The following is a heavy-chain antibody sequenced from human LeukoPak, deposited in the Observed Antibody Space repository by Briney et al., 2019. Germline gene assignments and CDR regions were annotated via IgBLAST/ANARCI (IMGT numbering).Heavy chain of an antibody. CDR2: ISAYNGNT. J-gene: IGHJ4*02. CDR1: GYTFTSYG. Sequence: ASVKVSCKASGYTFTSYGISWVRQAPGQGLEWMGWISAYNGNTNYAQKLQGRVTMTTDTSTSTAYMELRGLRSDDTAVYYCARDQAATNTQVRFCLDWGQGTLVTVSS. D-gene: IGHD3-9*01. CDR3: ARDQAATNTQVRFCLD. V-gene: IGHV1-18*01.